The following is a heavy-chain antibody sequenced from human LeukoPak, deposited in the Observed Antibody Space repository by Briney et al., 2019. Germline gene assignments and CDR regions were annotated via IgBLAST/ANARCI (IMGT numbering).Heavy chain of an antibody. D-gene: IGHD3-22*01. J-gene: IGHJ4*02. Sequence: PGGSLRLSCAASGFTFSTYTMNWVRQAPGKGLEWVSFISISSSYIYYADSVKGRFTISRDNAKNSLYLQMNSLRAEDTAVYYCARIIFGGYYYDSSGYGLFFDYWGQGTLVTVSS. V-gene: IGHV3-21*06. CDR3: ARIIFGGYYYDSSGYGLFFDY. CDR2: ISISSSYI. CDR1: GFTFSTYT.